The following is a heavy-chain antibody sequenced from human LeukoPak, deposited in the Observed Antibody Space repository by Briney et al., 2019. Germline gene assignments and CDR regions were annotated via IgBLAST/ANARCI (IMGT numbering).Heavy chain of an antibody. J-gene: IGHJ1*01. CDR2: INPNSGGT. CDR3: ARVSSSSWPEYFQH. D-gene: IGHD6-13*01. CDR1: GYTFTGYY. Sequence: GASVKVSCKASGYTFTGYYMHWVRQAPGQGLEWMGRINPNSGGTNYAQKFQGRVTMTRDTSISTAYMELSRLRSDDTAVYYCARVSSSSWPEYFQHWGQGTLVTVSS. V-gene: IGHV1-2*06.